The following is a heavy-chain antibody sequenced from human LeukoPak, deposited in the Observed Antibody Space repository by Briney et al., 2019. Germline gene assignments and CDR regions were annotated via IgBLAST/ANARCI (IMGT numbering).Heavy chain of an antibody. J-gene: IGHJ6*03. CDR2: IIPIFGTA. CDR1: GGTFSSYA. CDR3: ARDYGYGYYRYYYYYMDV. Sequence: ASVRVSCKASGGTFSSYAISWVRQAPGQGLECMGGIIPIFGTANYAQKFQGRVTITADKSTSTAYMELSSLRSEDTAVYYCARDYGYGYYRYYYYYMDVWGKGTTVTVSS. V-gene: IGHV1-69*06. D-gene: IGHD5-18*01.